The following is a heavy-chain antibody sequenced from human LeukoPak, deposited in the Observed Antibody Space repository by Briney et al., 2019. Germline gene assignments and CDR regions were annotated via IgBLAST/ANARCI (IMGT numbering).Heavy chain of an antibody. V-gene: IGHV3-21*01. CDR3: ASSPDYYGSGSYI. CDR2: ISSSSGYI. Sequence: GGSLRLSCVASGFTFSSYSMNWVRQAPGKGLEWVSSISSSSGYIYYADSVKGRFTISRDNAKNSLYLQMNSLRAEDTAVYYCASSPDYYGSGSYIWGQGTLVTVSS. D-gene: IGHD3-10*01. J-gene: IGHJ4*02. CDR1: GFTFSSYS.